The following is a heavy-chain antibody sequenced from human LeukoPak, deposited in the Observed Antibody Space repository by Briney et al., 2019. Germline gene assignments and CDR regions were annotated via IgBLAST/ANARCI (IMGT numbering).Heavy chain of an antibody. J-gene: IGHJ6*03. D-gene: IGHD2-2*01. V-gene: IGHV3-23*01. CDR2: ISGSGGST. Sequence: TGGSLRLSCAASGFTFSSYAMSWVRQAPGKGLEWVSAISGSGGSTYYADSVKGRFTISRDNSKNTLYLQMNSLRAEDTAVYYCAKGAGIVVSWRTLLYYYYYMDVWGKGTTVTVSS. CDR3: AKGAGIVVSWRTLLYYYYYMDV. CDR1: GFTFSSYA.